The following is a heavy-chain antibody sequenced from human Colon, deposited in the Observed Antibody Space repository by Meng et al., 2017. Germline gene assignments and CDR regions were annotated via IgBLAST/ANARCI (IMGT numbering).Heavy chain of an antibody. D-gene: IGHD3-3*01. CDR2: IHSSAGT. V-gene: IGHV3-66*02. CDR1: GFSVSSDF. Sequence: DVTLVESGGGLVQPGGSRRLSCAVSGFSVSSDFMIWVRQAPGKGLEWVSMIHSSAGTFFADSVKGRFTVSTDNSKNTLYLQMNSLRIEDTAVYHCANRFVWGLGTLVTVSS. CDR3: ANRFV. J-gene: IGHJ4*02.